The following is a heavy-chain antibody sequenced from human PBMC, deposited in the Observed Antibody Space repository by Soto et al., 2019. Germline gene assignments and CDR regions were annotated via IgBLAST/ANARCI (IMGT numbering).Heavy chain of an antibody. V-gene: IGHV1-69*01. CDR2: IIPIFGTA. J-gene: IGHJ4*02. CDR1: GGTFSSYA. CDR3: ATDGGRHSGGIDY. Sequence: QVQLVQSGAEVKKPGSSVKVSCKASGGTFSSYAINWVRQAPGQGLEWMGEIIPIFGTANYAQKFQGRVTITADESTSTAYMELSSVRSADTAWYYCATDGGRHSGGIDYWGQGTLVTVSS. D-gene: IGHD1-26*01.